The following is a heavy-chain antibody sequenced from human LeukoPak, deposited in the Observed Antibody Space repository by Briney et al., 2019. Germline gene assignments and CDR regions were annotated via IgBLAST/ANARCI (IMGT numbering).Heavy chain of an antibody. CDR2: IKQDGSEK. D-gene: IGHD2-2*02. V-gene: IGHV3-7*02. J-gene: IGHJ4*02. CDR3: ARTPTYTNTWCGHDF. Sequence: GGSLRLSCAASGFTFSSYWMSWVRQAPGKGLEWVANIKQDGSEKYYVDSVKGRFTISRDNAKNSLYLQMNSLTAEDTAVYYCARTPTYTNTWCGHDFWGQGTLVTVSS. CDR1: GFTFSSYW.